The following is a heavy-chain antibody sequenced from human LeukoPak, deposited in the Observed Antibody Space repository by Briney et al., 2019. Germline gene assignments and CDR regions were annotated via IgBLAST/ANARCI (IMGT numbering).Heavy chain of an antibody. CDR2: IWHDGSKK. Sequence: GGSLRLSCAASGFTFNSCDMHWVRQAPGKGLEWVALIWHDGSKKYYADSVKGRFTISRDNSKNLLYLQMNSRRVEDTAVYYCARDLAADASDWGQGTLVTVSS. V-gene: IGHV3-33*01. CDR1: GFTFNSCD. J-gene: IGHJ4*02. CDR3: ARDLAADASD. D-gene: IGHD3-10*01.